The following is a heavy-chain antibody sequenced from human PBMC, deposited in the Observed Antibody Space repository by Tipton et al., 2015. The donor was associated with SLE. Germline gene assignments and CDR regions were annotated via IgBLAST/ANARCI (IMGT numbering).Heavy chain of an antibody. V-gene: IGHV4-34*01. CDR2: ISRSGNT. CDR3: ARVPFGAWRFDL. CDR1: GGSFGDYD. J-gene: IGHJ4*02. Sequence: TLSLTCTVFGGSFGDYDWSWIRQSPGKGLEWIGEISRSGNTNYNPSLKSRVTISLDTSKTHFSLKLTSVTAADTAVYYCARVPFGAWRFDLWGQGTLVTVSS. D-gene: IGHD2-21*02.